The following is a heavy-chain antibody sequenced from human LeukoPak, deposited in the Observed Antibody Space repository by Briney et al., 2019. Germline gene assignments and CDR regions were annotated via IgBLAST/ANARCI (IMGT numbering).Heavy chain of an antibody. V-gene: IGHV4-34*01. CDR1: GGSFSGYY. J-gene: IGHJ4*02. CDR2: INHSGST. CDR3: ARVDTAMAMYYFDY. Sequence: SETLSLTCAVYGGSFSGYYWSWIRQPPGKGLEWIGEINHSGSTNYNPSLKSRVTISVDTSKNQFSLKLSSVAAADTAVYYCARVDTAMAMYYFDYWGQGTLVTVSS. D-gene: IGHD5-18*01.